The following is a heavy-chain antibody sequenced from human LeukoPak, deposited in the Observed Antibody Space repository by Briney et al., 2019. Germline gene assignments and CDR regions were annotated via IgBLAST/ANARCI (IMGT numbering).Heavy chain of an antibody. CDR1: GFNVSSNY. V-gene: IGHV3-66*01. Sequence: PGGSLRLSCAASGFNVSSNYMSWVRQAPGKGLEWVSVVYSDGSTYYADSVKGRFTISRDNSKNTLYLQVNSLRAEDTAVYYCARDLYFGELLGGVDPWGQGTLVTVSS. D-gene: IGHD3-10*01. CDR3: ARDLYFGELLGGVDP. CDR2: VYSDGST. J-gene: IGHJ5*02.